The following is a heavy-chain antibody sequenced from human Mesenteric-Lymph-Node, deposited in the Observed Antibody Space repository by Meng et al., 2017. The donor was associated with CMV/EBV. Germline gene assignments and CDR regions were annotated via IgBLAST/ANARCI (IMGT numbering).Heavy chain of an antibody. J-gene: IGHJ4*02. CDR1: GGSPTGYY. CDR2: INDNGNT. V-gene: IGHV4-34*01. D-gene: IGHD3-3*01. Sequence: SETLSLTCAVYGGSPTGYYWGWIRQPPGQGLEWIGEINDNGNTKYNPSLESRVSMSLNTSKNQFSLKLNSVTAADTAVYYCARGLSYNDFWSGYPQASFYFEYWGQGTLVTVSS. CDR3: ARGLSYNDFWSGYPQASFYFEY.